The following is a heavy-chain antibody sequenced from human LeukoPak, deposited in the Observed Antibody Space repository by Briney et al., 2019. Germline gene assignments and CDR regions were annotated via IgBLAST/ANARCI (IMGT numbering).Heavy chain of an antibody. Sequence: PSETLSLTCIVSGGSISSYSWSWIRQPPGEGLEWIWYISSSGSTTSNPSLKSRVTISVDTSKSQFSQKMTSVTAADTAVYYCARSALDTSGTYYNPQPFDYWGQGTLVTVSS. CDR2: ISSSGST. D-gene: IGHD3-10*01. CDR1: GGSISSYS. J-gene: IGHJ4*02. V-gene: IGHV4-4*09. CDR3: ARSALDTSGTYYNPQPFDY.